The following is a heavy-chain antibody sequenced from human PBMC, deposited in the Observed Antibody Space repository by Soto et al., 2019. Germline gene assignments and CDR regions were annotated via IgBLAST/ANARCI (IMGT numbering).Heavy chain of an antibody. D-gene: IGHD6-19*01. CDR2: IDPSGGVT. V-gene: IGHV1-46*01. J-gene: IGHJ4*02. CDR1: GYTFTKFH. CDR3: ARVEASGWYFDY. Sequence: SVKVSCKASGYTFTKFHIHWVRQAPGQGLEWMGMIDPSGGVTNYAQKLQGRVTMTTDTSTSTAYMELRSLRSDDTAVYYCARVEASGWYFDYWGQGTLVTVSS.